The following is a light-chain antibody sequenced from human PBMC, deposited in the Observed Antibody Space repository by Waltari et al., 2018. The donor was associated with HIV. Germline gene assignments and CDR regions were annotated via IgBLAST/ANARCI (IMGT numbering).Light chain of an antibody. CDR2: QDS. CDR3: QAWDSSTVV. CDR1: TLGDKY. J-gene: IGLJ2*01. Sequence: SYELTQPPSVSVSPGQTASIPSPGDTLGDKYACWYQQKPGQSPVLVIYQDSKRPSGIPERFSGSNSGNTATLTISGTQTLDEADYYCQAWDSSTVVFGGGTKLTVL. V-gene: IGLV3-1*01.